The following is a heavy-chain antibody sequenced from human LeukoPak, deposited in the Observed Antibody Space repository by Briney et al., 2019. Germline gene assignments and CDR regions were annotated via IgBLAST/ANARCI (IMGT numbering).Heavy chain of an antibody. Sequence: QPGRSLRLSCAASGFTFSSYGMHWVRQAPGKGPEWVAVISYDGSNKYYADSVKGRFTISRDNSKNTLYLQMNSLRAEDTAVYYCAKDSAAAGTPYFDYWGQGTLVTVSS. CDR1: GFTFSSYG. CDR2: ISYDGSNK. D-gene: IGHD6-13*01. J-gene: IGHJ4*02. CDR3: AKDSAAAGTPYFDY. V-gene: IGHV3-30*18.